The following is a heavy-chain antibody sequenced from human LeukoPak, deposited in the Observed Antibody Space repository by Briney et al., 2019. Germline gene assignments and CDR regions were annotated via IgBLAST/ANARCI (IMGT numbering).Heavy chain of an antibody. CDR2: ISGSGGST. CDR3: AKKSPWNYYDY. D-gene: IGHD5-12*01. CDR1: GFTFSTYA. J-gene: IGHJ4*02. V-gene: IGHV3-23*01. Sequence: GGSLRLSCAASGFTFSTYAMSWVRQAPAKGLEWVSAISGSGGSTYNADSVKGRFTISRDNSKNTLYVQMNSLRAEDTAVYYCAKKSPWNYYDYWGQGTLVTVSS.